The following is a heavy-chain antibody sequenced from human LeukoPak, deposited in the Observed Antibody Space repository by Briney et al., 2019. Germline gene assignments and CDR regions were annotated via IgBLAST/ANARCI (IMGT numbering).Heavy chain of an antibody. Sequence: PSETLSLTCTVSGGSISSYYWSWIRQPPGKGLEWIGYFYYSGSTNYNPSLKSRVTISVDTSKNQFSLKLSSVTAAATAVYYCARGGYYDSSGYHTNFDYWGQGTLVTVSS. CDR3: ARGGYYDSSGYHTNFDY. V-gene: IGHV4-59*01. J-gene: IGHJ4*02. CDR2: FYYSGST. D-gene: IGHD3-22*01. CDR1: GGSISSYY.